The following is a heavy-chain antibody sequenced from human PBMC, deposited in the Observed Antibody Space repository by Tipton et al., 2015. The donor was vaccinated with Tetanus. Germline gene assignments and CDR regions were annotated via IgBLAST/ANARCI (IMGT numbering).Heavy chain of an antibody. J-gene: IGHJ4*02. V-gene: IGHV4-59*12. D-gene: IGHD1-26*01. CDR1: GASISNYY. CDR3: ARDSGSYQIPDY. CDR2: ISYSGST. Sequence: TLSLTCTVSGASISNYYWSWIRQPPGKGLEWIGYISYSGSTTYNPSLNSRVTISLDTSKKQFSLKLSSVTAADTAVYFCARDSGSYQIPDYWGQGTLVTVSS.